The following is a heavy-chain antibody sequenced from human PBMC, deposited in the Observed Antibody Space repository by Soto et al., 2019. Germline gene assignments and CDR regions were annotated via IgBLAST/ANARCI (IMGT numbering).Heavy chain of an antibody. V-gene: IGHV1-46*01. D-gene: IGHD2-21*01. J-gene: IGHJ6*03. CDR3: ARDCDSGAPYYYYMEV. Sequence: ASVKVSCKASGYTFTSYYMHWVRQAPGQGLEWMGIINPSGGSTSYAQKFQGRVTMTRDTSTSTVYMELSSLRSEDTAVYYCARDCDSGAPYYYYMEVWGKGTTVTVSS. CDR1: GYTFTSYY. CDR2: INPSGGST.